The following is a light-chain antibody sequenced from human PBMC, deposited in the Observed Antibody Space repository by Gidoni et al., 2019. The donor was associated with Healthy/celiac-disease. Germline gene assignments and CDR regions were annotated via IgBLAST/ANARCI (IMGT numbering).Light chain of an antibody. Sequence: DIQMIQSPSSLSASVGDRVTITCRATQSISSYLNWYQQKPGKAPKLLIYAASSLQSGVPSSFSGSGSGTDFTLTISSLQPEDFATYYCQQSYSTPRTFGQGTKLEIK. CDR1: QSISSY. CDR3: QQSYSTPRT. V-gene: IGKV1-39*01. J-gene: IGKJ2*01. CDR2: AAS.